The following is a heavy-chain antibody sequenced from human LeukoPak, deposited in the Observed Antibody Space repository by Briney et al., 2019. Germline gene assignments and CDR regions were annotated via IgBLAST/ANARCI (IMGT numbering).Heavy chain of an antibody. CDR2: ISYDGSNK. CDR1: GFTFSSYA. CDR3: ASSGAYSDFDF. V-gene: IGHV3-30*04. J-gene: IGHJ4*02. Sequence: PGGSLRLSCAASGFTFSSYAMHWVRQAPGKGLEWVAVISYDGSNKYYADSVKGRFTTSRDNSKNTLYLQMNSLRAEDTAVYYCASSGAYSDFDFWGQGTLVTVSS. D-gene: IGHD3-22*01.